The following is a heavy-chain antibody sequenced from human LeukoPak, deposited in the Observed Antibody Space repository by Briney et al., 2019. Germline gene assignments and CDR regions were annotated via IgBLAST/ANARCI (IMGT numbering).Heavy chain of an antibody. CDR2: IYTSGST. D-gene: IGHD2-21*02. J-gene: IGHJ6*02. CDR3: ARGHCGGDCYYAYDGMDV. Sequence: PSETLSLTCTVSGGSISSYYWSWIRQPPGKGLEWIGYIYTSGSTNYNPSLKSRVTISVDTPKNQFSLRVGSVTAADTAVYYCARGHCGGDCYYAYDGMDVWGQGTTVTVSS. CDR1: GGSISSYY. V-gene: IGHV4-4*09.